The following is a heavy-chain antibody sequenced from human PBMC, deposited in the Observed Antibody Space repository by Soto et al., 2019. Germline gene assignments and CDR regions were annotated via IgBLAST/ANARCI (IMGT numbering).Heavy chain of an antibody. J-gene: IGHJ3*02. CDR1: GFTFSSYA. Sequence: EVQLLESGGGLVQPGGSLRLSCAASGFTFSSYAMSGVRQAPGKGLEWVSVISGSGSSTYYADSVKGRFTISRDNSKNTLYLQMSSLRAEDTAVYYCARRSPSWAFDIWGQGTMVTVSS. D-gene: IGHD2-15*01. V-gene: IGHV3-23*01. CDR3: ARRSPSWAFDI. CDR2: ISGSGSST.